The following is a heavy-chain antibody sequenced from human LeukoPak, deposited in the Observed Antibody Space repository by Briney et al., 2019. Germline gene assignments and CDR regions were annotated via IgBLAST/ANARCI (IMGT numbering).Heavy chain of an antibody. CDR1: DGSISSSSYH. CDR2: IYTSGNT. Sequence: SETLSLTCTVSDGSISSSSYHWSWIRQPAGKGLEWIVRIYTSGNTNYNPSLKSRVTISVDTSKNQFFLRLSSVTAADTAVYYCARADRSYYYGSGSYSPFDYWGQGTLVTVSS. V-gene: IGHV4-61*02. D-gene: IGHD3-10*01. CDR3: ARADRSYYYGSGSYSPFDY. J-gene: IGHJ4*02.